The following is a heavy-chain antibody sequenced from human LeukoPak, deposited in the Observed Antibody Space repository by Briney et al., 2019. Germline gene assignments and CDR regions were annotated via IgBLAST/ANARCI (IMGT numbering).Heavy chain of an antibody. J-gene: IGHJ5*02. Sequence: ASVKVSCKASGYTFNIYDINWVRQAPGQGLEWMGWINPNSGGTNYAQKFQGRVTMTRDTSISTAYMELSRLRSDDTAVYYCARRYCSGGSCYCDPWGQGTLVTVSS. D-gene: IGHD2-15*01. CDR1: GYTFNIYD. CDR3: ARRYCSGGSCYCDP. V-gene: IGHV1-2*02. CDR2: INPNSGGT.